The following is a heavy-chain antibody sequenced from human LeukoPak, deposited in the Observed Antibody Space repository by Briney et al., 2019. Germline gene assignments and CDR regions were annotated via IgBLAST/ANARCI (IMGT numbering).Heavy chain of an antibody. Sequence: PGGSLRLSCAASGFSLSNYWMSWVRQAPGKGLEWVAGLRQDGNKQYYVDSVKGRFTISKDTAKNSLYLQLNSVTPEDTAVYYCARGQYSAHDYWGQGTLVTVSS. J-gene: IGHJ4*02. CDR1: GFSLSNYW. CDR3: ARGQYSAHDY. V-gene: IGHV3-7*01. D-gene: IGHD4-11*01. CDR2: LRQDGNKQ.